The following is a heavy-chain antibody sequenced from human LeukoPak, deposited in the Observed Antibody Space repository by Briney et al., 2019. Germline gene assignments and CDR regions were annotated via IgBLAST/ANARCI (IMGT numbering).Heavy chain of an antibody. CDR2: IHSSGYT. D-gene: IGHD1-26*01. J-gene: IGHJ5*02. CDR3: AKRQDPENGSYDYFEP. CDR1: GGSINTYY. Sequence: SETLSLTCTVSGGSINTYYWTWIRQPPGQGLEWIAYIHSSGYTNSNPSLKSRVTISVDTSKNQFSLKVTSVTAADTAVYYCAKRQDPENGSYDYFEPWGRGTLVIVSS. V-gene: IGHV4-4*09.